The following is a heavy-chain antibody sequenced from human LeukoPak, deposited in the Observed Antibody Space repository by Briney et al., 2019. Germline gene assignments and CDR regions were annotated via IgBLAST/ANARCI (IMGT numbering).Heavy chain of an antibody. CDR1: GFTFSSYW. CDR2: INSDGSST. J-gene: IGHJ4*02. Sequence: GGSLRLSCAASGFTFSSYWMHWVRQDPGKGLVWVSRINSDGSSTSYADSVKGRFTISRDNAKNTLYLQMNSLRAEDTAVYYCASLTGYCSGGSCYSDYWGQGTLVTVSS. D-gene: IGHD2-15*01. CDR3: ASLTGYCSGGSCYSDY. V-gene: IGHV3-74*01.